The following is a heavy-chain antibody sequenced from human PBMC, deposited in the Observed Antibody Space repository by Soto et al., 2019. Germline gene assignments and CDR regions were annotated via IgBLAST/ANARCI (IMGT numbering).Heavy chain of an antibody. V-gene: IGHV3-74*01. Sequence: EVYLVESGGDLVQPGGSLRLSCAASGSGFTFRTSWMHWVRQAPGKGLEWVSEIDDDGSSPTYTDSVRGRFTISRDNAKNTLYLQMNSLRVEDTAVYYCARLSAPVDYWGQETLVTVSS. CDR1: GSGFTFRTSW. D-gene: IGHD2-2*01. J-gene: IGHJ4*02. CDR3: ARLSAPVDY. CDR2: IDDDGSSP.